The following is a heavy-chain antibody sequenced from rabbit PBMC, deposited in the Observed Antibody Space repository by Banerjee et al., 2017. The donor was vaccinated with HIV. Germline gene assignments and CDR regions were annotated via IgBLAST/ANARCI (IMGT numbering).Heavy chain of an antibody. Sequence: QEQLEESGGDLVKPEGSLTLTCTASGFSFSSNAMCWVRQAPGKGLEWIGYIDPGSGTAYANWAKGRFTISKTSSTPVTLQMTSLTAADTATYFCARGNGGYEHAWGLWGPGTLVTVS. J-gene: IGHJ4*01. CDR3: ARGNGGYEHAWGL. CDR2: IDPGSGT. V-gene: IGHV1S45*01. CDR1: GFSFSSNA. D-gene: IGHD1-1*01.